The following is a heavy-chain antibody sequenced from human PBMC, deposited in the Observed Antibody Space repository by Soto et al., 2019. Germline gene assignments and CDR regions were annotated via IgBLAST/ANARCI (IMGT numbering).Heavy chain of an antibody. V-gene: IGHV3-21*02. CDR3: TRDRVKIRGGYYHYYGRDV. Sequence: DVQLEESGGGLVKPGGSLRLSCVASEFTFSVYSMNWVRQAPGKGLEWVSSISSGSSYIYYADSVKGRFTISRDNDKSSLFLHMNSLRVDDTAVYYCTRDRVKIRGGYYHYYGRDVWGQGTTVTVSS. CDR2: ISSGSSYI. D-gene: IGHD3-10*01. CDR1: EFTFSVYS. J-gene: IGHJ6*02.